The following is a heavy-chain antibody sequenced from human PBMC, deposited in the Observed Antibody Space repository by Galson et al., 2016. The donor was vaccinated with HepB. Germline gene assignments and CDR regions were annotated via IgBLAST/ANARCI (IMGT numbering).Heavy chain of an antibody. J-gene: IGHJ4*02. D-gene: IGHD1-14*01. CDR1: GFTFSSYW. Sequence: SLRLSCAASGFTFSSYWMHWVRQAPGKGLVWVARINGDGSSTTHADSVKGRCTISRDNAKNTLYLQMNSLRAGDTAVYYSATGNHPLDYWGQGTLVTVSS. CDR3: ATGNHPLDY. CDR2: INGDGSST. V-gene: IGHV3-74*01.